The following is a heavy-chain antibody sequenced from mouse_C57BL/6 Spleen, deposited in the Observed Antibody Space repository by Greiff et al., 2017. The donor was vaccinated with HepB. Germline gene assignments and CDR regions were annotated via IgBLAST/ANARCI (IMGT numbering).Heavy chain of an antibody. J-gene: IGHJ3*01. CDR1: GFTFSSYG. V-gene: IGHV5-6*02. D-gene: IGHD4-1*01. CDR2: ISSGGSYT. CDR3: ARGITGTRFAY. Sequence: DVKLVESGGDLVKPGGSLKLSCAASGFTFSSYGMSWVRQTPDKRLEWVATISSGGSYTYYPDSVKGRFTISRDNAKNTLYLQMSSLKSEDTAMYYCARGITGTRFAYWGQGTLVTVSA.